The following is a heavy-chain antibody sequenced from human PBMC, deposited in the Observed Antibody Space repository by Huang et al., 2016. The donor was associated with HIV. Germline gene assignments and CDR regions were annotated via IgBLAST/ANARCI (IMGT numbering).Heavy chain of an antibody. CDR1: GYTFSSFG. V-gene: IGHV1-18*01. J-gene: IGHJ6*03. Sequence: QVQLVPSGAEVKKPGASVKVSCKASGYTFSSFGISWERQAPGQGLEWVRWIGVYNGHTKFAQKFQGRLTMATGTPTSTAYMERRSLRSDDPAVYYCARGGGIQLWLLGYYYMDVWGNGTTVTVSS. CDR2: IGVYNGHT. D-gene: IGHD5-18*01. CDR3: ARGGGIQLWLLGYYYMDV.